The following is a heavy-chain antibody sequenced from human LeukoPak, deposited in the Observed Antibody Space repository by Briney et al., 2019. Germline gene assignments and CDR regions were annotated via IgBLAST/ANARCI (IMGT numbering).Heavy chain of an antibody. CDR2: ISTSSRYI. Sequence: GGSLRLSCAASGFTLSNYDMNWVRQAPGKGLEWVSSISTSSRYIYYKDSVRGRFTISRDDAKNTLYLQMSSLRAEDTAVYYCATLRRSANDASDIWGQGTMVTVSS. CDR3: ATLRRSANDASDI. J-gene: IGHJ3*02. CDR1: GFTLSNYD. V-gene: IGHV3-21*01.